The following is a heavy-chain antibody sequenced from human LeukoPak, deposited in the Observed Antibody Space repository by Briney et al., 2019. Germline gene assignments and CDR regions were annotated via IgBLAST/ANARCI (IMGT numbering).Heavy chain of an antibody. J-gene: IGHJ4*02. D-gene: IGHD2-2*01. Sequence: GESLKISCKGFGYSFANYWIGWVRQMPGKGLEWMGIIYPGDSDTRYSPSFQGQVTISADKSISTAYLQWSSLKASDTAMYYCARMLRDCSSTSCYASRFDYWGQGTLVTVSS. CDR1: GYSFANYW. CDR3: ARMLRDCSSTSCYASRFDY. CDR2: IYPGDSDT. V-gene: IGHV5-51*01.